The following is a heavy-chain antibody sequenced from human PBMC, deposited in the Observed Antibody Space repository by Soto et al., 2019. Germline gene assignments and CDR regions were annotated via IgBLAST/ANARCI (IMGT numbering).Heavy chain of an antibody. CDR1: GYTFTSYG. D-gene: IGHD6-13*01. Sequence: QVQLVQSGAEVKKPGASVKVSCKASGYTFTSYGISWVRQAPGQGLEWMGWISAYNGNTNYAQKLQGRVTMTTDTSTSTAYMELRSLRSDDTVVYYCARDHYPIAAAGIYGGNPYFDYWGQGTLVTVSS. J-gene: IGHJ4*02. V-gene: IGHV1-18*01. CDR3: ARDHYPIAAAGIYGGNPYFDY. CDR2: ISAYNGNT.